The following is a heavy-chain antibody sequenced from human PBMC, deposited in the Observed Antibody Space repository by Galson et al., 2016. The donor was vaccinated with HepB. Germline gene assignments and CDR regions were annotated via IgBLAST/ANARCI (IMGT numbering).Heavy chain of an antibody. CDR1: GYTFTTYG. CDR3: ARDRPTIFGVQPPFDY. CDR2: ISAYNGNT. V-gene: IGHV1-18*04. D-gene: IGHD3-3*01. Sequence: SVKVSCKASGYTFTTYGVSWVRQAPGQGLAWMGWISAYNGNTNYAHEVQGRVTRTTDTSTSTAYMELRSLRSDDTAIYYWARDRPTIFGVQPPFDYWGQGILVTVSS. J-gene: IGHJ4*02.